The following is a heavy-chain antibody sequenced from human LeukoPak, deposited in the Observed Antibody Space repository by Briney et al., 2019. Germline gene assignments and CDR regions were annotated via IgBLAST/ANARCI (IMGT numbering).Heavy chain of an antibody. D-gene: IGHD3-22*01. Sequence: SETLSLTCAVYDGSFSGYYWSWIRQPPGKGLEWIGEINHSGSTNYNPSLKSRVTISVDTSKNQFSLKLSSVTAADTAVYYCARHRSSGYYYLDRRIDYWGQGTLVTVSS. J-gene: IGHJ4*02. V-gene: IGHV4-34*01. CDR2: INHSGST. CDR3: ARHRSSGYYYLDRRIDY. CDR1: DGSFSGYY.